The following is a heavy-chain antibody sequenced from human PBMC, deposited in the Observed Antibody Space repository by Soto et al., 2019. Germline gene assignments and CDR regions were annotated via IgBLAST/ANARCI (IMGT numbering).Heavy chain of an antibody. CDR1: GFTVSSNS. Sequence: GGSLRLSCAVSGFTVSSNSITWVRQAPGQGLEWVSVLHSDVSTYYVDSVKGRFVISRDSSKNTVYLQMNSLRAEDTAIYYCARELGGSWYNWFDPWGQGTLVTVSS. V-gene: IGHV3-53*01. CDR2: LHSDVST. CDR3: ARELGGSWYNWFDP. D-gene: IGHD2-15*01. J-gene: IGHJ5*02.